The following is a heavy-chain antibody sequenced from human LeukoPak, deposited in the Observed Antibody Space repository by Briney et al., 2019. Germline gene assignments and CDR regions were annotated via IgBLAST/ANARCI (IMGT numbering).Heavy chain of an antibody. J-gene: IGHJ4*02. Sequence: GASVKVSCQASGYTFTDYALHWVRQAPGQSLEWMGWITTGRGETRYSQEFQRRITFTRDTSASTVYMDLSDLRSEDTAVYYCARGGKQWRRGNYFDSWGQGTLVAVSS. CDR1: GYTFTDYA. V-gene: IGHV1-3*03. D-gene: IGHD6-19*01. CDR3: ARGGKQWRRGNYFDS. CDR2: ITTGRGET.